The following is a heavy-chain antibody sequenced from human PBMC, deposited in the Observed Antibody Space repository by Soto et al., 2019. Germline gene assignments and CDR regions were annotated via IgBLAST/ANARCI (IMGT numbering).Heavy chain of an antibody. V-gene: IGHV1-18*01. Sequence: ASVKVSCKASGYTFTGYGISWVRQAPGQGLEWMGWISAYNGNTNYAQKLQGRVTMITDTSTSTAYMELRSLRSDDTAVYYCARDPFYGVYEHNDAFDIWGQGTMVTVSS. CDR1: GYTFTGYG. D-gene: IGHD4-17*01. J-gene: IGHJ3*02. CDR2: ISAYNGNT. CDR3: ARDPFYGVYEHNDAFDI.